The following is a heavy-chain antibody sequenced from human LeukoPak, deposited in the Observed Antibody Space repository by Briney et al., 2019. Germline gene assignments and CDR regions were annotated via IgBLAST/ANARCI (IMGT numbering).Heavy chain of an antibody. CDR3: AKDNINMNGIWDAFDI. CDR1: GFTFSTYG. V-gene: IGHV3-23*01. J-gene: IGHJ3*02. CDR2: IGGGDDDT. Sequence: PGGSLRLSCVASGFTFSTYGMSWVRQAPGKGLEWVSSIGGGDDDTHYAGSVKGRFTISRDNSKSTLFLQMNSLRAEDTAVYYCAKDNINMNGIWDAFDIWGQGTMITVSS. D-gene: IGHD3-3*02.